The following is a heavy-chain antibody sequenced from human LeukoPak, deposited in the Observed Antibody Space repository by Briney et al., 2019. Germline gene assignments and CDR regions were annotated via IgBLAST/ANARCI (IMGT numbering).Heavy chain of an antibody. CDR3: ARVWIDSSGYFGNAFDI. J-gene: IGHJ3*02. Sequence: PSETLSLTCTVSGGSISSSSYYWSWIRQPPGKELEWIGYIYYSGSTNYNPSLKSRVTITVDTSKNQFSLKLSSVTAADTAVYYCARVWIDSSGYFGNAFDIWGQGTMVTVSS. D-gene: IGHD3-22*01. CDR1: GGSISSSSYY. CDR2: IYYSGST. V-gene: IGHV4-61*01.